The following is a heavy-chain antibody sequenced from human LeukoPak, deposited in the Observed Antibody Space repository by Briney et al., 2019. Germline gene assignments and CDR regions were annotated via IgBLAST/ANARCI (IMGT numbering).Heavy chain of an antibody. J-gene: IGHJ4*02. CDR2: IYHSGST. V-gene: IGHV4-4*02. Sequence: SETLSLTCAVSGGSISSSNWWSWVRPPPGKGLEWIGEIYHSGSTNYNPSLKSRVTISVDKSKNQFSLKLSSVTAADTAVYYCARVNHGEDYGDSHYFDYWGQGTLVTVSS. CDR1: GGSISSSNW. CDR3: ARVNHGEDYGDSHYFDY. D-gene: IGHD4-17*01.